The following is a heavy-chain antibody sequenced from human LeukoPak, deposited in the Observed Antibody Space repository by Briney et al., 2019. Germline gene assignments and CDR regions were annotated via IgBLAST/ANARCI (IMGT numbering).Heavy chain of an antibody. CDR2: MNPNSGHT. V-gene: IGHV1-8*01. Sequence: ASVKVSCKASGYTFTNYDINWVRQAPGQGLEWMGWMNPNSGHTGYAQKFQGRVTITKNTSITTVSMELSSLRFEDTAVYYCARAMVRGVRGFDPWGQGTLVTVSS. J-gene: IGHJ5*02. CDR1: GYTFTNYD. D-gene: IGHD3-10*01. CDR3: ARAMVRGVRGFDP.